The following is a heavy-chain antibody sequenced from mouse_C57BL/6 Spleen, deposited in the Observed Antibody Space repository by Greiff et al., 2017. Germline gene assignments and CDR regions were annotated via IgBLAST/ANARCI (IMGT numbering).Heavy chain of an antibody. D-gene: IGHD1-1*01. V-gene: IGHV1-55*01. J-gene: IGHJ3*01. CDR1: GYTFTSYW. CDR2: IYPGSGST. CDR3: ARDNYGSSYPFAY. Sequence: QVQLKQPGAELVKPGASVKMSCKASGYTFTSYWITWVKQRPGQGLEWIGDIYPGSGSTNYNEKFKSKATLTVDTSSSTAYMQLSSLTSEGSAVYYCARDNYGSSYPFAYWGQGTLVTVSA.